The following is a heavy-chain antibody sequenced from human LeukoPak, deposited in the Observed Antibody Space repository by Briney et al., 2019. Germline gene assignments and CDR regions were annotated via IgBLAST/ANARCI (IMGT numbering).Heavy chain of an antibody. CDR1: GYTLTELS. V-gene: IGHV1-24*01. J-gene: IGHJ1*01. CDR3: ATDLVGATTTWGVEYFQH. D-gene: IGHD1-26*01. CDR2: FDPEDGET. Sequence: GASVKVSSKVSGYTLTELSMHWVRQAPGKGLEWMGGFDPEDGETIYAQKFQGRVTMTEDSSTDTAYMELSSLRSEDTAVYYCATDLVGATTTWGVEYFQHWGQGTLVTVSS.